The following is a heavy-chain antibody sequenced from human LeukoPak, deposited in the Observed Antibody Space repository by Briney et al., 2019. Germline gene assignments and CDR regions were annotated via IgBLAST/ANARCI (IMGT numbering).Heavy chain of an antibody. CDR2: ISSSGSTI. Sequence: GGSLRLSCAPSGFTFSDYYMSWIRQAPGKGLEWVSYISSSGSTIYYPDSMKGRFTISRDNAKNSLYLQMDSLRAEDTAVYYCARGETTYYYDSSGQLGAFDIWGQGTMVTVSS. J-gene: IGHJ3*02. D-gene: IGHD3-22*01. CDR3: ARGETTYYYDSSGQLGAFDI. V-gene: IGHV3-11*01. CDR1: GFTFSDYY.